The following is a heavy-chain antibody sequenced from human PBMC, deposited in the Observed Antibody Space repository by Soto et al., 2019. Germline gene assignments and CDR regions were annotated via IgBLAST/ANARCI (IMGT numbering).Heavy chain of an antibody. Sequence: PGESLKISCKGSGYSFTSYWIGWVRQMPGKGLEWMGIIHPGDSDTRYSPSFQGQVTISADKSISTAYLQWSSLKASDTAMYYCARLGKDCSSTSCYSMDVWGQGTTVTVSS. J-gene: IGHJ6*02. CDR2: IHPGDSDT. CDR3: ARLGKDCSSTSCYSMDV. CDR1: GYSFTSYW. D-gene: IGHD2-2*01. V-gene: IGHV5-51*01.